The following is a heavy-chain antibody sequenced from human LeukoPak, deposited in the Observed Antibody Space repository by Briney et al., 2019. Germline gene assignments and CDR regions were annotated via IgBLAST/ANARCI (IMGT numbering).Heavy chain of an antibody. Sequence: GGSLRLSCAASGFTFSNYGMHWVRQAPGKGLEWVAVISYDGSNKYYADSVKGRFTISRDNAKNSLYLQMDSLSAEDTAVYYCARDTGYASIDHWGQGTLVTVSS. J-gene: IGHJ4*02. CDR1: GFTFSNYG. D-gene: IGHD2-8*02. CDR2: ISYDGSNK. V-gene: IGHV3-30*03. CDR3: ARDTGYASIDH.